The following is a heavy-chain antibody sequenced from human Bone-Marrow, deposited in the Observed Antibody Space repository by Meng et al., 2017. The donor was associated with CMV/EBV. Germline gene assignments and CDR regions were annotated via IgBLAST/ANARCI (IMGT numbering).Heavy chain of an antibody. J-gene: IGHJ6*01. Sequence: SVKVSCKASGGTFSSYAISWVRQAPGQGLEWMGGIIPILGIANYAQKFQGRVTITADKSTSTAYMELSSLRSEDTAVYYCARAVLRFLEWPSDYYYGMDVWGQGTTVTGSS. CDR3: ARAVLRFLEWPSDYYYGMDV. CDR1: GGTFSSYA. V-gene: IGHV1-69*10. D-gene: IGHD3-3*01. CDR2: IIPILGIA.